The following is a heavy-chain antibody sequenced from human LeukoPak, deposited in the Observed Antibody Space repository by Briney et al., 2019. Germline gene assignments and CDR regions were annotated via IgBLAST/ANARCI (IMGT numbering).Heavy chain of an antibody. CDR2: IYTSGIT. CDR3: AREAGRGYYYDSSGHQGGYY. V-gene: IGHV4-61*02. D-gene: IGHD3-22*01. J-gene: IGHJ4*02. CDR1: GGSITSGSYY. Sequence: PSQTLSLTCTVSGGSITSGSYYWSWIRQPAGKGLEWIGRIYTSGITNYNPSLKSRVTISVDTSKNQFSLKLSSVTAADTAVYYCAREAGRGYYYDSSGHQGGYYWGQGTLVTVSS.